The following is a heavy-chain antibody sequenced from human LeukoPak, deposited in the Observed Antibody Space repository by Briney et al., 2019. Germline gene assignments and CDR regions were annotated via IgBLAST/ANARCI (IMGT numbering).Heavy chain of an antibody. D-gene: IGHD3/OR15-3a*01. J-gene: IGHJ5*02. CDR3: ARDLGLGDNWFDP. V-gene: IGHV3-23*01. CDR1: GYSFTSYW. Sequence: GESLKISCKGSGYSFTSYWIGWVRQAPGKGLEWVSAISGSGGSTYYADSVKGRFTISRDNSKNTLYLQMNSLRAEDTAVYYCARDLGLGDNWFDPWGQGTLVTVSS. CDR2: ISGSGGST.